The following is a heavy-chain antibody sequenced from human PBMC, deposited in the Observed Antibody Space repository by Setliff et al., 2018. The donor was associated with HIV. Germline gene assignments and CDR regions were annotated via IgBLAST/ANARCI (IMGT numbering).Heavy chain of an antibody. J-gene: IGHJ4*02. CDR1: GFTISYDH. V-gene: IGHV3-66*01. CDR3: ARAPRGAVAGFDY. CDR2: LYNDGST. D-gene: IGHD6-19*01. Sequence: GGSLRLSCAVSGFTISYDHVAWVRRAPGKGLEWVSALYNDGSTYYTDSVKDRFIISRDNSQNTVFLQMSSLRDEDTAIYFCARAPRGAVAGFDYWGQGTLVTVSS.